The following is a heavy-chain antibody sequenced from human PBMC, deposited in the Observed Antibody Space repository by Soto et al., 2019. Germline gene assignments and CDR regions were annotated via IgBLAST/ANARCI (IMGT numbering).Heavy chain of an antibody. V-gene: IGHV4-34*01. CDR2: INHSGST. Sequence: QVQLQQWGAGLLKPSETLSLTCAVYGGSFSGYYWSWIRQPPGKGLEWIGEINHSGSTNYNPSLKSRVTISVDTSKIQFSLKLSSVTAADTAVYYCARGRLFYYYYYGMDVWGQGTTVTVSS. CDR1: GGSFSGYY. J-gene: IGHJ6*02. CDR3: ARGRLFYYYYYGMDV.